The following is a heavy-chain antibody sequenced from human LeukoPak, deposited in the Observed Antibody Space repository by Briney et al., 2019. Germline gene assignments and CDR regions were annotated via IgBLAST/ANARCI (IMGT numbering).Heavy chain of an antibody. CDR3: ARDSTAALPNYYYYYGMDV. CDR2: IIPIFGTA. V-gene: IGHV1-69*13. Sequence: SVNVSFKASGGTFSSYAISWVRQAPGQGLEWMGGIIPIFGTANYAQKFQGRVTITADESTSTAYMELSSLRSEDTAVYYCARDSTAALPNYYYYYGMDVWGQGTTVTVSS. J-gene: IGHJ6*02. D-gene: IGHD2-15*01. CDR1: GGTFSSYA.